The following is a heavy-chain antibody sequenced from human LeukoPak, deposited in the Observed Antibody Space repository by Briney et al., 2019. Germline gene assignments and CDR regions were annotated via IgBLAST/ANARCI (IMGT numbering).Heavy chain of an antibody. CDR2: IIPIFGTA. Sequence: ASVKVSCKASGGTFSSYAISWVRQAPGQGLEWMGGIIPIFGTANYAQKFQGRVTITTDESTSTAYMELSSLRSEDTAVYYCASGENWDRAFDYWGQGILVTVSS. CDR3: ASGENWDRAFDY. D-gene: IGHD7-27*01. J-gene: IGHJ4*02. CDR1: GGTFSSYA. V-gene: IGHV1-69*05.